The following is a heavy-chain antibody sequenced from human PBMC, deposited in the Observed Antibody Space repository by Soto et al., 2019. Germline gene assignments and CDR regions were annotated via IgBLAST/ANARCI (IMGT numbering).Heavy chain of an antibody. CDR2: ISYDGSNK. Sequence: GGSLRLSCAASGFTFSSYGMHWVHQAPGKGLEWVAVISYDGSNKYYADSVKGRFTISRDNSKNTLYLQMNSLRAEDTAVYYCAKDSGYSSGWYHFENDYWGQGTLVTVSS. J-gene: IGHJ4*02. CDR3: AKDSGYSSGWYHFENDY. CDR1: GFTFSSYG. D-gene: IGHD6-19*01. V-gene: IGHV3-30*18.